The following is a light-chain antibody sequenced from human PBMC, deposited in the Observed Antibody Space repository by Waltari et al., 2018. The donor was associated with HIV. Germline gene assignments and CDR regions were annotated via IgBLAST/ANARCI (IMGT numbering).Light chain of an antibody. CDR3: QQYDVWPLT. Sequence: DILLTQSPLTLSVSPGVRGTLSCRASQTVGLNLAWYQQRPGQPPKLLVYGASIRASGVSSRFSGSGSGTEFTLTISSVRSDDFAMYFCQQYDVWPLTFAGGT. V-gene: IGKV3-15*01. CDR1: QTVGLN. CDR2: GAS. J-gene: IGKJ4*01.